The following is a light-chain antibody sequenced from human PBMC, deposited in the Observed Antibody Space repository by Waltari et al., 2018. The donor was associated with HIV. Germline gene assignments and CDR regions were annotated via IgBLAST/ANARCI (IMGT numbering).Light chain of an antibody. V-gene: IGKV3-15*01. Sequence: EIVMTQSPATLSVSPGEGATLSCRASQSVSSNVAWNQQKPGQAPRLLIYGASTRDTGIPARFSGSGSGTEFTLTISSLQSEDFAVYYCQQYNNWPALTFGGGTKVEIK. CDR1: QSVSSN. J-gene: IGKJ4*01. CDR2: GAS. CDR3: QQYNNWPALT.